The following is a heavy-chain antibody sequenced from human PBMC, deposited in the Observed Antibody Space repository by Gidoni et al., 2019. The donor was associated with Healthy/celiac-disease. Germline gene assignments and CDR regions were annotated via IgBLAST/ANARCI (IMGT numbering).Heavy chain of an antibody. CDR1: GDSASSNSAA. V-gene: IGHV6-1*01. Sequence: QVQLQQSGPGLVKPSQTLSLTCAISGDSASSNSAAWNWIRQSPSRGLEWLGRTYYRSKWYNDYAVSVKSRITINPDTSKNQFSLQLNSVTPEDTAVYYCAREELAVAGTGGDAFDIWGQGTMVTVSS. CDR3: AREELAVAGTGGDAFDI. J-gene: IGHJ3*02. D-gene: IGHD6-19*01. CDR2: TYYRSKWYN.